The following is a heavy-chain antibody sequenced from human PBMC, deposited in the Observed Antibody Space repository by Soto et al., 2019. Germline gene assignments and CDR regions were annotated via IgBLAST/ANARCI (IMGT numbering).Heavy chain of an antibody. CDR2: IYYSGST. V-gene: IGHV4-39*01. Sequence: TSETLSLTCTVSGGSIISSSYYWVWIRQPPGKGLEWIGSIYYSGSTYYNPSLKSRVTISVDTSKNQFSLKLSSVTAADTAVYYCARGWGYYDSSGYPYYYYGMDVWGQGTTVTVSS. CDR1: GGSIISSSYY. CDR3: ARGWGYYDSSGYPYYYYGMDV. J-gene: IGHJ6*02. D-gene: IGHD3-22*01.